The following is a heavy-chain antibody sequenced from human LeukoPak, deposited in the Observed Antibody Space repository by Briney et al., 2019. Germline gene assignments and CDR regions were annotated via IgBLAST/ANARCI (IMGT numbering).Heavy chain of an antibody. CDR3: ARSPAMVLGVIHFDY. CDR1: GGTFSSYA. J-gene: IGHJ4*02. Sequence: SVKVPCKASGGTFSSYAISWVRQAPGQGLEWMGGIIPIFGTANYAQKFQGRVTITADESTSTAYMELSSLRSEDTAVYYCARSPAMVLGVIHFDYWGQGTLVTVSS. CDR2: IIPIFGTA. V-gene: IGHV1-69*01. D-gene: IGHD3-10*01.